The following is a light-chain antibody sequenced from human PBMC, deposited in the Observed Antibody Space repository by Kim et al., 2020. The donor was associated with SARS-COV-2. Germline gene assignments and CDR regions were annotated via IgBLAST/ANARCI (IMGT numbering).Light chain of an antibody. CDR2: FAS. Sequence: DIQMTQSPSSLSASVGDRVTITCRASQDISKKLNWYQQKPGKAPNLLIYFASDLRSGVPSRFSGSGSGTDFTLTISSLQSEDFATYYCQQSYSVPITFGQGTRLEIK. CDR3: QQSYSVPIT. V-gene: IGKV1-39*01. CDR1: QDISKK. J-gene: IGKJ5*01.